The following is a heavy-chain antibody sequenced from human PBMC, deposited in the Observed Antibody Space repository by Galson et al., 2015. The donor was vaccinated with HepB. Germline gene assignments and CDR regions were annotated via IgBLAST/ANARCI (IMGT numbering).Heavy chain of an antibody. CDR2: IRSDGSSK. CDR1: GFPFNSYG. D-gene: IGHD3-10*01. Sequence: SCAASGFPFNSYGMHWVRQAPGKGLEWVAVIRSDGSSKYYGDSVKGRFTISRDNPKNTLYLQMNSLRADDTAVYYCARDWTALLWFGELALQHWGQGTLVTVSS. V-gene: IGHV3-33*01. J-gene: IGHJ1*01. CDR3: ARDWTALLWFGELALQH.